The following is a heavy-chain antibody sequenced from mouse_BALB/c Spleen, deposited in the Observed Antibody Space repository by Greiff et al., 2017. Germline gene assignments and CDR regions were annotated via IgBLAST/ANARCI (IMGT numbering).Heavy chain of an antibody. D-gene: IGHD1-1*01. Sequence: VQLQQSGAELVKPGASVKLSCTASGFNIKDTYMHWVKQRPEQGLEWIGRIDPANGNTKYDPKFQGKATITADTSSNTAYLQLSSLTSEDTAVYYCASDYNDSFDYWGQGTTLTVSS. CDR2: IDPANGNT. V-gene: IGHV14-3*02. J-gene: IGHJ2*01. CDR3: ASDYNDSFDY. CDR1: GFNIKDTY.